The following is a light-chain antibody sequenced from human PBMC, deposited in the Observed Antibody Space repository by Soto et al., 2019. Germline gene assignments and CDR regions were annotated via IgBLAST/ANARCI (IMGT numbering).Light chain of an antibody. Sequence: EIVLTQSPATLSLSPGERATLSCGASQSVSSYLAWYQRKPGQAPRLLIYDASNRATGIPARFSGSGSGTDFTLTISSLEPEDFAVYYCQQRSNWPGTFGQGTKVDIK. CDR3: QQRSNWPGT. J-gene: IGKJ1*01. CDR2: DAS. V-gene: IGKV3-11*01. CDR1: QSVSSY.